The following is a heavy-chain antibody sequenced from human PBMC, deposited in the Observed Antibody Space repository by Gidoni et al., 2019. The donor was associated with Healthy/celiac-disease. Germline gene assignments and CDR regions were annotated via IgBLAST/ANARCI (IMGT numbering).Heavy chain of an antibody. CDR1: GGSIISSSYY. V-gene: IGHV4-39*07. Sequence: QLQLQESGPGLVKPSETLSLTCTVSGGSIISSSYYWGWIRQPPGKGLEWIGSIYYSGSTYYNPSLKSRVTISVDTSKNQFSLKLSSVTAADTAVYYCASLITVTNGHDAFDIWGQGTMVTVSS. CDR2: IYYSGST. D-gene: IGHD4-17*01. CDR3: ASLITVTNGHDAFDI. J-gene: IGHJ3*02.